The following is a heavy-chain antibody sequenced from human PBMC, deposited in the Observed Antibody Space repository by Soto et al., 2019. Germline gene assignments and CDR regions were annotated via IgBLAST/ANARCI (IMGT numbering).Heavy chain of an antibody. J-gene: IGHJ4*02. CDR3: XXXXNFFGSXXXVDY. D-gene: IGHD3-10*01. CDR1: GFTFTSYS. V-gene: IGHV3-21*01. Sequence: EVQLLESGGGLVKPGGSLRLSCAASGFTFTSYSMSWVRQAPGKGLEWVSSITSSSSYIHYGDSVKGRFAISRDNAKXXXXXXXXXXXXXXXXXXXXXXXXNFFGSXXXVDYWGQGTLVTVSS. CDR2: ITSSSSYI.